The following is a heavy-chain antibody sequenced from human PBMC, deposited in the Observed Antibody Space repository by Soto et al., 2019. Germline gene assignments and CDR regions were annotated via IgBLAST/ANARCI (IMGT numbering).Heavy chain of an antibody. Sequence: QVQLVESGGGVVQPGRSLRLSCAASGFTFSSYAMHWVRQAPGKGLEWVAVISYDGSNKYYADSVKGRFTISRDNSKNTLYLQMNSLRAEDTAVYYCARQLRFLEWLLSSFDYWGQGTLVTVSS. V-gene: IGHV3-30-3*01. D-gene: IGHD3-3*01. CDR1: GFTFSSYA. CDR2: ISYDGSNK. CDR3: ARQLRFLEWLLSSFDY. J-gene: IGHJ4*02.